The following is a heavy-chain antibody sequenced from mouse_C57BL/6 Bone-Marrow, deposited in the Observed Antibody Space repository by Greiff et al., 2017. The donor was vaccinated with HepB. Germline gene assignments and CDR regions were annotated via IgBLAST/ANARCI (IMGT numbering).Heavy chain of an antibody. Sequence: QVQLQQPGAELVRPGTSVKLSCKASGYTFTSYWMHWVKQRPGQGLEWIGVIDPSDSYTNYNQKFKGKATLTVDTSSSTAYMQLSSLTSEDSAVYYCARTGSPMDYWGQGTSVTVSS. CDR1: GYTFTSYW. CDR2: IDPSDSYT. V-gene: IGHV1-59*01. CDR3: ARTGSPMDY. J-gene: IGHJ4*01.